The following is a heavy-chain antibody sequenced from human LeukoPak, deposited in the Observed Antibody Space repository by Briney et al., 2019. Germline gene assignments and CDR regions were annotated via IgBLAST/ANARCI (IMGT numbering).Heavy chain of an antibody. V-gene: IGHV4-39*01. CDR1: GGSISSISYY. J-gene: IGHJ5*02. D-gene: IGHD6-13*01. CDR3: ARLRFVGSNWYASSGVVNWFDP. CDR2: IYYSGST. Sequence: SETLSLTCTVSGGSISSISYYWGWIRQPPGKGLEWIGSIYYSGSTYYNLSLKSRVTISVDTSKNQFSLKLSSVTAADTAVYYCARLRFVGSNWYASSGVVNWFDPWGQGTLVTVSS.